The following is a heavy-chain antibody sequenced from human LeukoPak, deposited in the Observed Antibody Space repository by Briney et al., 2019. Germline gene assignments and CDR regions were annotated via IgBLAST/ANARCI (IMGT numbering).Heavy chain of an antibody. CDR1: GFTVSSRF. D-gene: IGHD3-3*01. J-gene: IGHJ3*02. CDR2: IYSAVST. Sequence: PGGSLRLSCAASGFTVSSRFMTWVRQAPGKGLEWVSVIYSAVSTYYADSVKGRFTISTDNSKNTLYLQLNSLRAEDTAVYYCARVRPYDFWSGYYTGSAFDIWGQGTMVTVSS. V-gene: IGHV3-66*01. CDR3: ARVRPYDFWSGYYTGSAFDI.